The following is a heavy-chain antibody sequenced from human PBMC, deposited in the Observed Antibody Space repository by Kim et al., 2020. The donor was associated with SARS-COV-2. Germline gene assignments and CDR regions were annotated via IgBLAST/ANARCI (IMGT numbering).Heavy chain of an antibody. D-gene: IGHD1-26*01. CDR1: GDSITSGSYY. CDR2: IYFTGSS. Sequence: SETLSLICTVSGDSITSGSYYWDWIRQSPGKGLEWIGSIYFTGSSYYNPSLKSRVTISLDASKTHFSLKLTSVTAADTAMYYCAREFSGSYREFDYWGQG. CDR3: AREFSGSYREFDY. J-gene: IGHJ4*02. V-gene: IGHV4-39*07.